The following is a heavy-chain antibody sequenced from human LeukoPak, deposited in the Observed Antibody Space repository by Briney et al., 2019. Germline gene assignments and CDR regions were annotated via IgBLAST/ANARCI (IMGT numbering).Heavy chain of an antibody. CDR2: ISSSSSTI. CDR3: AKPSSSWLLPPGS. Sequence: RTGGSLRLSCAASGFTFSSYSMNWVRQAPGKGLEWVSYISSSSSTIYYADSVKGRFTISRDNSKNTLYLQMNSLRAEDTALYYCAKPSSSWLLPPGSWGQGTLVTVSS. J-gene: IGHJ5*02. V-gene: IGHV3-48*01. CDR1: GFTFSSYS. D-gene: IGHD3-22*01.